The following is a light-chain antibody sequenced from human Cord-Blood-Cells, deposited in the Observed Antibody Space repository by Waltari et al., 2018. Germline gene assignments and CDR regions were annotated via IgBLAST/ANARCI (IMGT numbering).Light chain of an antibody. CDR3: AAWDDSLSGWV. CDR1: SYNIGSNY. Sequence: QSVLTQPPSASGTPGQRVTISCSGSSYNIGSNYVYCYQQPPGTAPKLLIYRNNQLPSGVPDLFSGSKSGTSASLAISGLRSEDEADYYCAAWDDSLSGWVFGGGTKLTVL. V-gene: IGLV1-47*01. CDR2: RNN. J-gene: IGLJ3*02.